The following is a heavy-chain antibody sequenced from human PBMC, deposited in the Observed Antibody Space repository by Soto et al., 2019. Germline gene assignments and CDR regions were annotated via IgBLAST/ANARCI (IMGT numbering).Heavy chain of an antibody. CDR1: GFTFTSSA. CDR3: AAVSEDIVVVPAATRGMDV. D-gene: IGHD2-2*01. J-gene: IGHJ6*02. Sequence: SVKVSCKASGFTFTSSAMQWVRQARGQRLEWIGWIVVGSGNTNYAQKFQERVTITRDMSTSTAYMELSSLRSEDTAVYYCAAVSEDIVVVPAATRGMDVWGQGTTVTVSS. CDR2: IVVGSGNT. V-gene: IGHV1-58*02.